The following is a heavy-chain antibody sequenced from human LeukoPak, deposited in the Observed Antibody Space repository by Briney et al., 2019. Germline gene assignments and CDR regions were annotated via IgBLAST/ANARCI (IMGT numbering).Heavy chain of an antibody. Sequence: PSETLSLTCSVSGASISSHYWSWIRQPAGKGLEWIGRIYTSGSTNYNPSLKSRVTMSVDTSKNQFSLKLSSVTAADTAVYYCARSDYYGSGSYWGQGTLVTVSS. CDR3: ARSDYYGSGSY. CDR1: GASISSHY. CDR2: IYTSGST. D-gene: IGHD3-10*01. V-gene: IGHV4-4*07. J-gene: IGHJ4*02.